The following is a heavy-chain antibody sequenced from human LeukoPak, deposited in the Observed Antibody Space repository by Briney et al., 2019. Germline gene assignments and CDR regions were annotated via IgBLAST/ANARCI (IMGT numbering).Heavy chain of an antibody. CDR1: GFAFSSYA. CDR3: AKDLRSSSWAHYFDY. J-gene: IGHJ4*02. D-gene: IGHD6-13*01. Sequence: GGSLRLSCAASGFAFSSYAMSWVRQAPGKGLEWVSSIRGSGGSTYYADSVKGRFTISRDNSKYTLYLQLNSLRAEDTAVYYCAKDLRSSSWAHYFDYWGQGTLVTVSS. CDR2: IRGSGGST. V-gene: IGHV3-23*01.